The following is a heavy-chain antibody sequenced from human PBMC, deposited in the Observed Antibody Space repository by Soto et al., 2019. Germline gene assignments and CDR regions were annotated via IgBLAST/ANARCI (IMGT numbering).Heavy chain of an antibody. CDR3: AGGWYYDSSGYSDAFDI. D-gene: IGHD3-22*01. CDR1: GFTFSSYS. J-gene: IGHJ3*02. CDR2: ISSSSSYI. V-gene: IGHV3-21*01. Sequence: EVQLVESGGGLVKPGGSLRLSCAASGFTFSSYSMNWVRQAPGKGLEWVPTISSSSSYIYYADSVKGRFTISRDNAKNSLYLQMNSLRAEDTAVYYCAGGWYYDSSGYSDAFDIWGQGTMVTVSS.